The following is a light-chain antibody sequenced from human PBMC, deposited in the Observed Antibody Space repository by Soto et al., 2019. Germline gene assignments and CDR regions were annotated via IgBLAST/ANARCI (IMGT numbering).Light chain of an antibody. CDR3: SSHAGVINVV. Sequence: QSALTQPASVSGSPGQSIAISCTGTRSDVGAYNYVSWYQQHPGKAPKLIIYEVTKRPSGVPDRFSGSKSGNTASLTVSGLQAEDEADYYCSSHAGVINVVFGGGTKLTVL. J-gene: IGLJ3*02. CDR1: RSDVGAYNY. CDR2: EVT. V-gene: IGLV2-8*01.